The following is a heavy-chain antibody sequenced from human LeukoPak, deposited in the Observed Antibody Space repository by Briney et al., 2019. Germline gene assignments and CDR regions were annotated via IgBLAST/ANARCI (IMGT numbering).Heavy chain of an antibody. CDR1: GDSVSNVRYY. CDR3: ARWVPQSNAFDI. Sequence: SETLSLTCTVSGDSVSNVRYYWGWIRQPPGKGLEWIGSIYYSGSTYYNPSLKSRVTISVDTSKNQFSLKLSSVTAADTAVYYCARWVPQSNAFDIWGQGTMVTVSS. J-gene: IGHJ3*02. CDR2: IYYSGST. V-gene: IGHV4-39*01.